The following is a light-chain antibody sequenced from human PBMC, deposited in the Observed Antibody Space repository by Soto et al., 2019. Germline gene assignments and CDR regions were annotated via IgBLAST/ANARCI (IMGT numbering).Light chain of an antibody. J-gene: IGLJ1*01. V-gene: IGLV2-14*01. CDR1: SSDVGTYNY. CDR3: SLFTNSRAYV. Sequence: QSVLTQPASVSGSPGQSITISCTGTSSDVGTYNYVSWYQQHPGKAPKLMIYEVGNRPSGVSNRFSGSKSGNRASLTISGLQAEDEADYYCSLFTNSRAYVFGTGTKVTVL. CDR2: EVG.